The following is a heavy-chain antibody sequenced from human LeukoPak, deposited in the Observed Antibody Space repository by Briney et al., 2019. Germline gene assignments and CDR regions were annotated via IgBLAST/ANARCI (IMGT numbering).Heavy chain of an antibody. CDR2: ISGSGGTT. J-gene: IGHJ4*02. D-gene: IGHD1-26*01. Sequence: PGGSLRLSCAASGFTFDSYAMSWVRQAPGKGLEWVSGISGSGGTTYYADSVKGRFTISRDNDKNTLYLQMNSLRVEDTAVYYCAKDRASSTVDGFDYWGQGTLVTVSS. V-gene: IGHV3-23*01. CDR3: AKDRASSTVDGFDY. CDR1: GFTFDSYA.